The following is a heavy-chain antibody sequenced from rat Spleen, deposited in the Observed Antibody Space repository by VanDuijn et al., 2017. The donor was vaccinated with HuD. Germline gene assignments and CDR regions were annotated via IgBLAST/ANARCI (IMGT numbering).Heavy chain of an antibody. CDR2: INSAGNT. V-gene: IGHV3-3*01. J-gene: IGHJ3*01. CDR1: GHSITNGYR. CDR3: ARSDGTHYYLPFIY. D-gene: IGHD1-12*02. Sequence: EVQLQESGPGPVKVSESLSLTCSVTGHSITNGYRWNWIRKFPGNKLEWMGYINSAGNTLYNPSLKSRISITRDTSKNQFFLQVNSVTTEDTATYYCARSDGTHYYLPFIYWGQGALVTVSS.